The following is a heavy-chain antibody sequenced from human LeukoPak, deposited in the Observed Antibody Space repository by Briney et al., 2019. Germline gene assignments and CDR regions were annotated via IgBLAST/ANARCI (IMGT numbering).Heavy chain of an antibody. CDR2: VKPSGGST. CDR1: GYTFTSYY. Sequence: ASVKVSCKASGYTFTSYYMHWVRQAPGQGLEWMGIVKPSGGSTSYAQKFQGRVTMTRDMSTSTVYMELSSLRSEDTAVYYCARDNSVGDIAWWFDPWGQGTLVTVSS. CDR3: ARDNSVGDIAWWFDP. V-gene: IGHV1-46*01. D-gene: IGHD3-16*02. J-gene: IGHJ5*02.